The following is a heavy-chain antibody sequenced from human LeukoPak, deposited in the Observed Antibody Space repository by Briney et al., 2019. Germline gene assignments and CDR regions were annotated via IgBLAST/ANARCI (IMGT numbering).Heavy chain of an antibody. V-gene: IGHV1-46*01. J-gene: IGHJ3*02. CDR3: ARAASWIQLWPPFGGDAFDI. D-gene: IGHD5-18*01. Sequence: AAVKVSCKASGYTFTSYYMHWVRQAPGQGLEWMGIINPSGGSTIYAQKFQGRVTMTRDTSTSTVYMELSSLRSEDTAVYYCARAASWIQLWPPFGGDAFDIWGQGTMVTVSS. CDR1: GYTFTSYY. CDR2: INPSGGST.